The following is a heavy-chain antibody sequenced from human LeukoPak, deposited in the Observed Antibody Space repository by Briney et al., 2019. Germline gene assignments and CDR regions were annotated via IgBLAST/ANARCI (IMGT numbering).Heavy chain of an antibody. Sequence: GGSLRLSCAASGFTFSSYGMSWVRQAPGKGLEWVAVISYDGSNKYYADSVKGRFTISRDNSKNTLYLQMNSLRAEDTAVYYCAKSQYDRERAGSFDYWGQGTLVTVSS. D-gene: IGHD1-1*01. CDR1: GFTFSSYG. CDR2: ISYDGSNK. V-gene: IGHV3-30*18. CDR3: AKSQYDRERAGSFDY. J-gene: IGHJ4*02.